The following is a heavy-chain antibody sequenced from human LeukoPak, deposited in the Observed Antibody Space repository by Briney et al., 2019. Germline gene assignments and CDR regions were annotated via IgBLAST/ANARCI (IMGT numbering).Heavy chain of an antibody. D-gene: IGHD2-21*02. Sequence: SETLSLTCTVSGGSISSYYWSWIRQPPGKGLEWIGYIYYTGSTSYNPSLQSRLTISIDTSKTQFSLRLTSVTAADTAVYFCARGVTQWGQGTLVTVSS. J-gene: IGHJ4*02. CDR3: ARGVTQ. CDR1: GGSISSYY. CDR2: IYYTGST. V-gene: IGHV4-59*01.